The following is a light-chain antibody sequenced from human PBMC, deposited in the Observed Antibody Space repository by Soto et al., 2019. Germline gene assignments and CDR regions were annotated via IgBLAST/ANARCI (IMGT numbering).Light chain of an antibody. Sequence: EIVMTQSPATLSVSPGERATLSSRASQSVSSNLAWYQQKPGQAPRLLIYGASTRATGIPARFSGSGSGTEFTLTISSLQSEDFAVYYCQQYNNWWTFGQGTKXEIK. CDR2: GAS. CDR1: QSVSSN. V-gene: IGKV3-15*01. CDR3: QQYNNWWT. J-gene: IGKJ1*01.